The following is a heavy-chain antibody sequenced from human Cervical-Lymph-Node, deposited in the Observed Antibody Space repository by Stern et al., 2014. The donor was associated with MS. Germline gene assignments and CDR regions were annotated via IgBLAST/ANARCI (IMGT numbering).Heavy chain of an antibody. D-gene: IGHD2-15*01. V-gene: IGHV1-69*01. CDR2: ILPIFGTA. J-gene: IGHJ4*02. Sequence: VQLVESGAEVKKPGSSVKVSCKASGGTFSSYAISWVRQAPGQGLEWMGGILPIFGTANSAQKFQGRVTITADESTSTAYMELSSLRSEDTAVYYCARDEAYCSGGSCCEPLDYWGQGTLVTVSS. CDR3: ARDEAYCSGGSCCEPLDY. CDR1: GGTFSSYA.